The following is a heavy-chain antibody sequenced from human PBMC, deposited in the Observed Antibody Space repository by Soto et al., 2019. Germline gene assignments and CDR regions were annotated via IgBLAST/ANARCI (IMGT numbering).Heavy chain of an antibody. V-gene: IGHV1-69*02. CDR2: IIPILGLA. CDR1: GGTFSSYT. J-gene: IGHJ5*02. D-gene: IGHD3-10*01. CDR3: ARQFGT. Sequence: QVQLVQSGAEVKKPGSSVKVSCTTSGGTFSSYTINWVRQAPGQGLEWMGRIIPILGLANYAQNFQGKCTITADNSTSTAYMELSSLRSEDTAVYYCARQFGTWGQGTLVTVSS.